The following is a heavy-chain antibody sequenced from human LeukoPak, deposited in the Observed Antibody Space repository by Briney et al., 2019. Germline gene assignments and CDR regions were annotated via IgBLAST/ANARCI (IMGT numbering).Heavy chain of an antibody. CDR3: ARATRGANEDYMDV. CDR1: GFTFSSYA. V-gene: IGHV3-30*04. Sequence: GGSLRLSCAASGFTFSSYAMHWVRQAPGKGLEWVAVISYDGSNKYYADSVKGRFTISRDNSKNTLYLQTNSLRAEDTAVYYCARATRGANEDYMDVWGKGTTVTVSS. CDR2: ISYDGSNK. D-gene: IGHD1-1*01. J-gene: IGHJ6*03.